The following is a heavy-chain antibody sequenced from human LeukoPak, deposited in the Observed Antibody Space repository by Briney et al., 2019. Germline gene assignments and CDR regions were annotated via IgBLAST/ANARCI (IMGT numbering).Heavy chain of an antibody. CDR3: ARGSGYGDYVFFDY. CDR2: IYYSGST. CDR1: GGSISSYY. Sequence: SETLSLTCTVSGGSISSYYWSWIRQPPGKGLEWIGYIYYSGSTNYNPSLKSRVTISVDTSKNQFSLKLSSVTAADTAVYYCARGSGYGDYVFFDYWGQGTLVTVSS. V-gene: IGHV4-59*01. D-gene: IGHD4-17*01. J-gene: IGHJ4*02.